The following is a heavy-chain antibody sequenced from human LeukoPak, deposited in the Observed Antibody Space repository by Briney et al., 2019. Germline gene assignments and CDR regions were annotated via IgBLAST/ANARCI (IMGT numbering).Heavy chain of an antibody. CDR1: GFIFGTYS. CDR3: ARVAGYSYGPQYYFDY. V-gene: IGHV3-48*04. CDR2: ISSSSTI. J-gene: IGHJ4*02. Sequence: PGGSLRLSCAASGFIFGTYSMNWVRQAPGKGLEWVSYISSSSTIYYADSAKGRFTISRDNAKNSLYLQMNSLRAEDTAVYYCARVAGYSYGPQYYFDYWGQGTLVTVSS. D-gene: IGHD5-18*01.